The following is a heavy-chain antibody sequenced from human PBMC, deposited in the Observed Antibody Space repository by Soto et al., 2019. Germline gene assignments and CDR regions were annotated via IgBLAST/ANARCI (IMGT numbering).Heavy chain of an antibody. CDR2: ISAFNGKT. D-gene: IGHD3-22*01. CDR1: GYTFNIYG. Sequence: QIQLVQSGAEVKKPGASVKVSCKASGYTFNIYGINWVRQAPGQGLEWMGWISAFNGKTNYAQNVQGRVTMTTDTSASTAYVELRSLRSDDTAMYSCARDRVPKSSGFFPFDYWGHGTLVTVSS. CDR3: ARDRVPKSSGFFPFDY. J-gene: IGHJ4*01. V-gene: IGHV1-18*01.